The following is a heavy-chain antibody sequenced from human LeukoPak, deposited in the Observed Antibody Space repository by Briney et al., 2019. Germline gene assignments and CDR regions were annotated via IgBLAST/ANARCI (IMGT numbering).Heavy chain of an antibody. J-gene: IGHJ4*02. CDR1: GFTVSSNS. D-gene: IGHD4/OR15-4a*01. CDR2: IYSDNT. Sequence: SGGSLRLSCTVSGFTVSSNSMSWFRQAPGKGLEWVSFIYSDNTHYSDSVKGRFTISRDNSKNTLYLQMNSLRAEDTAVYYCARRAGAYSHPYDYWGQGTLVTASS. CDR3: ARRAGAYSHPYDY. V-gene: IGHV3-53*01.